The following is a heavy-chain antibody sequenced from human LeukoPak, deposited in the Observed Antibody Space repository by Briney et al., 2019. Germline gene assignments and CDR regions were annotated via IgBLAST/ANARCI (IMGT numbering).Heavy chain of an antibody. J-gene: IGHJ4*02. CDR3: ATDSGNSPFDY. V-gene: IGHV3-33*01. CDR1: GFTFSRYD. D-gene: IGHD1-26*01. CDR2: IWSDGSNK. Sequence: GRSLRLSCAASGFTFSRYDMHWVRQVPGKGLEWVAVIWSDGSNKYYADSVKGRFTISRDNSKNMLYLQMNSLRAEDTAVYYCATDSGNSPFDYWGQGTLVIVSS.